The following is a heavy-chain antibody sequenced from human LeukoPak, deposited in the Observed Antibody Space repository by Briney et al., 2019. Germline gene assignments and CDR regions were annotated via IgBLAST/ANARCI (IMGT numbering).Heavy chain of an antibody. CDR1: GFTFSNYW. Sequence: GGSLRLSCAASGFTFSNYWMHWVRQAPGKGLVWVSRINTDGSSTSYADSVKGRFTISRDNAKNTLYLQMSSLRAEDTAVYYCARSRPIAAAADYWGQGTLVTVSS. CDR3: ARSRPIAAAADY. V-gene: IGHV3-74*01. J-gene: IGHJ4*02. D-gene: IGHD6-13*01. CDR2: INTDGSST.